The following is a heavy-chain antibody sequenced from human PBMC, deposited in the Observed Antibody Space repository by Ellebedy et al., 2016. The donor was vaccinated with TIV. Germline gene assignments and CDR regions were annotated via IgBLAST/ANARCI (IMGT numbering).Heavy chain of an antibody. V-gene: IGHV3-30*02. D-gene: IGHD3-10*01. CDR2: IWYDGRDT. CDR3: AKYQGTKDAFDI. CDR1: GFTFSNHG. Sequence: GGSLRLXXAASGFTFSNHGMHWVRQAPGKGLEWVGFIWYDGRDTGYVDSVKGRFTISRDNSKNTVYLQMNSLRVEGTAVYYCAKYQGTKDAFDIWGQGSMVTVSS. J-gene: IGHJ3*02.